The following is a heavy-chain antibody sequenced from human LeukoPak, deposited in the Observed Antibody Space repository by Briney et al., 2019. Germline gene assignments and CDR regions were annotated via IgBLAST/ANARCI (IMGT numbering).Heavy chain of an antibody. CDR1: GGSISSGDYY. Sequence: PSETLSLTCTVSGGSISSGDYYWSWIRQPPGKGPEWIGYIYYSGSTYYNPSLKSRVTISVDTSKNQFSLKLSSVTAADTAVYYCARLYYYGSGLPAFDYWGQGTLVTVSS. D-gene: IGHD3-10*01. J-gene: IGHJ4*02. CDR2: IYYSGST. CDR3: ARLYYYGSGLPAFDY. V-gene: IGHV4-30-4*01.